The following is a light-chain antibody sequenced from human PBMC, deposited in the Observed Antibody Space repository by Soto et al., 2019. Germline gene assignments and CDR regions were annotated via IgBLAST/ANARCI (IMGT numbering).Light chain of an antibody. CDR2: AAS. V-gene: IGKV1-17*01. CDR3: QQYNSYPWT. J-gene: IGKJ1*01. CDR1: RDVGSD. Sequence: QMTQSPSSLSASVGEKIIITCRASRDVGSDVSWYQQKPGQAPKLLIYAASNLYTGVPSRFRGSRSGTEFTLTISRLQPDDFATYYCQQYNSYPWTFGQGTKVDIK.